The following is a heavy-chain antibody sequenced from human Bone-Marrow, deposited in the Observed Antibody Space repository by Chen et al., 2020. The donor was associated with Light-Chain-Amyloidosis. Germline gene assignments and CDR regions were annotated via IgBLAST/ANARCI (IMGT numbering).Heavy chain of an antibody. CDR2: IHPGSGDT. V-gene: IGHV1-46*01. Sequence: QVQLVQSRAEMKKPGASVKLSCKSSGNTFTTFYMHWVRQAPGQGLEWMGVIHPGSGDTNYAHKIQGRFTVTRDTSTSTVYMELSSLRSEDTAMYYCARDRFAFDSWGQGTMVTVSS. CDR1: GNTFTTFY. J-gene: IGHJ3*01. CDR3: ARDRFAFDS.